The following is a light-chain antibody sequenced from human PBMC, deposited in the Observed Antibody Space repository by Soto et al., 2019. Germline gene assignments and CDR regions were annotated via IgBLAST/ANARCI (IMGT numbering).Light chain of an antibody. CDR1: QSISDS. CDR3: QQYNGYWT. Sequence: GDRVTIACRASQSISDSLAWYQQKPGKAPKLLIYEAPSLKSGVPSRFSGSRSGTEYTLTISSLQPDDFATDYCQQYNGYWTFGQGTKVEIK. CDR2: EAP. V-gene: IGKV1-5*03. J-gene: IGKJ1*01.